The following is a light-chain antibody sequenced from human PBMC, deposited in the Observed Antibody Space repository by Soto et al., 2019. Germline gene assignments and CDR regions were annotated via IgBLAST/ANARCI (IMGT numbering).Light chain of an antibody. CDR3: SSYAGSNRVI. Sequence: QSALTQPPSASGSPGQSVAISCTRTSSDVGGYNYVSWYQQHPGKAPKLMIYEVIKRPSGVPDRFSGFKSGNTASLTVSGLQAEDEADYYCSSYAGSNRVIFGGGTKLTVL. CDR1: SSDVGGYNY. CDR2: EVI. V-gene: IGLV2-8*01. J-gene: IGLJ2*01.